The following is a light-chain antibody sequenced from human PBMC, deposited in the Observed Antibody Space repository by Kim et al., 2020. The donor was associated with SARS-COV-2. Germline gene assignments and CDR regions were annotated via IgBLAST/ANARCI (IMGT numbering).Light chain of an antibody. CDR1: QSVSGN. CDR3: QHYDTWPRET. Sequence: EVVMTQSPDTLSASPGDRVTLSCKTSQSVSGNLAWFQQKPGQSPRLLIYGASIRPTGIPARFSGSGSGTEYTLTISSLQSEDFVVYYCQHYDTWPRETFGQGTKVDIK. V-gene: IGKV3-15*01. CDR2: GAS. J-gene: IGKJ1*01.